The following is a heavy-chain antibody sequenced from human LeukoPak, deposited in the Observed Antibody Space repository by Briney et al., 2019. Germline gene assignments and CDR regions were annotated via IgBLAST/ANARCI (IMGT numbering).Heavy chain of an antibody. CDR2: ISSNGGST. CDR1: GFTFSSYA. CDR3: ARASSYSSSNWFDP. Sequence: GGSLRLSCAASGFTFSSYAMHWVRQAPGKGLEYVSAISSNGGSTYYANSVKGRFTISRDNSKNTLYLQMGSLRAEDMAVYYCARASSYSSSNWFDPWGQGTLVTVSS. J-gene: IGHJ5*02. D-gene: IGHD6-19*01. V-gene: IGHV3-64*01.